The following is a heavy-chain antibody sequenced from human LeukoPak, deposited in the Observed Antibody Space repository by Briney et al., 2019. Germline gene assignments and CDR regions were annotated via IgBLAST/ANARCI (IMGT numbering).Heavy chain of an antibody. Sequence: GGCLRLSCAGSGFTFGGYGMHWFRQTPGKGLEWVAVIAYDGSRAFYADSVKGRFTISRDNSKNTMSVRMDDLRAEDTAVYYCTRYNNDHFDYWGQGTLVTVSS. CDR3: TRYNNDHFDY. J-gene: IGHJ4*02. D-gene: IGHD1-14*01. V-gene: IGHV3-33*01. CDR2: IAYDGSRA. CDR1: GFTFGGYG.